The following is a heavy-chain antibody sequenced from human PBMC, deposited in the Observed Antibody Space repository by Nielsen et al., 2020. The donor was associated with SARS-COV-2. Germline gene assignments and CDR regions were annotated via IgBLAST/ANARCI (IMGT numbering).Heavy chain of an antibody. J-gene: IGHJ2*01. CDR1: GYTFTSYY. V-gene: IGHV1-46*01. D-gene: IGHD2-2*01. CDR2: INPSGGST. CDR3: ARSLTYQLRLGYFDL. Sequence: ASVKVSCKASGYTFTSYYMHWVRQAPGQGLEWMGVINPSGGSTSYAQKFQGRVTMTRDTSTSTVYMELSSLRSEDTAVYYCARSLTYQLRLGYFDLWGRGTLVTVSS.